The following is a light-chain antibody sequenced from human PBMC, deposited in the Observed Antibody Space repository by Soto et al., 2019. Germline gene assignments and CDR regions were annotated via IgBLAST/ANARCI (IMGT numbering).Light chain of an antibody. CDR2: GAS. CDR3: LQNYYSFRT. V-gene: IGKV1-6*01. J-gene: IGKJ1*01. CDR1: QGIAKD. Sequence: AIQLTQSPSSLSASVGDRVTITCRASQGIAKDLGWYQQKPGKAPRLLIFGASFLQSGVPSRFSGSGSGTDFTLTINALQPEDFATYYCLQNYYSFRTFGQGTKVDIK.